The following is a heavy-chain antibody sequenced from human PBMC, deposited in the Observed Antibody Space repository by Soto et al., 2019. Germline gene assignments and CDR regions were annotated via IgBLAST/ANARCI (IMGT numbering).Heavy chain of an antibody. J-gene: IGHJ6*02. CDR2: IIPILGIA. Sequence: ASVKVSCTASGGTFSSYTISWVRQAPGQGLEWMGRIIPILGIANYAQKFQGRVTITADKSTSTAYMELSSLRSEDTAVYYCARDAAAADALYYYYYGMDVWGQGTTVTVSS. CDR3: ARDAAAADALYYYYYGMDV. V-gene: IGHV1-69*04. CDR1: GGTFSSYT. D-gene: IGHD6-13*01.